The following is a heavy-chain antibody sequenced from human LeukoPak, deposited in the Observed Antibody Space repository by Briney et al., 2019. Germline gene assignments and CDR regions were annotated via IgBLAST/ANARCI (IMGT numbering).Heavy chain of an antibody. CDR2: VYNSGST. CDR3: VRGVLV. Sequence: SETLSLTCTVSGGSFSSGNYWWSWIRQHPEKGLEWIGSVYNSGSTSYTSSLKSRATISVDTSKNQFSLKLSSVTPADTAVYYCVRGVLVWGQGTTVTVSS. J-gene: IGHJ6*02. D-gene: IGHD6-13*01. CDR1: GGSFSSGNYW. V-gene: IGHV4-31*06.